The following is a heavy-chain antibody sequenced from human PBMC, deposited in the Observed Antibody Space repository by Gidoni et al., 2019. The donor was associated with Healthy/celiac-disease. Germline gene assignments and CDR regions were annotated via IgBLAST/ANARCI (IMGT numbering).Heavy chain of an antibody. CDR3: ARLTTVKGRAVY. D-gene: IGHD4-4*01. V-gene: IGHV4-30-4*01. CDR1: GGSISSGDYY. CDR2: IYYSGST. Sequence: QVQLQESGPGLVKPSQTLSLTCTASGGSISSGDYYWSWIRQPPGKGLAWIGYIYYSGSTYYNPSLKSRVTISVDTSKNQFSLKLSSVTAADTAVYYCARLTTVKGRAVYWGQGTLVTVSS. J-gene: IGHJ4*02.